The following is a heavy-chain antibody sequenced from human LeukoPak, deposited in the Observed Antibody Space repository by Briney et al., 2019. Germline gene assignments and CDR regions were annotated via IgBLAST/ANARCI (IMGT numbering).Heavy chain of an antibody. D-gene: IGHD2-2*01. Sequence: SETLSLTCTGSGGSISSYYWSWIRQPPGKGLEWIGYIYYSGSTNYNPSLKSRVTISVDTSKNQFSLKLSSVTAEDTAVYYCARDQYCSSTSCYVGYFQHWGQGTLVTVSS. CDR2: IYYSGST. J-gene: IGHJ1*01. V-gene: IGHV4-59*01. CDR1: GGSISSYY. CDR3: ARDQYCSSTSCYVGYFQH.